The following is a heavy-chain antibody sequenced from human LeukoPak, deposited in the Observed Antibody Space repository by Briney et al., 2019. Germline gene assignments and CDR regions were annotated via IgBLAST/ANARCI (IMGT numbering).Heavy chain of an antibody. J-gene: IGHJ4*02. D-gene: IGHD6-13*01. CDR2: INPNTGDT. CDR3: ARKSMAAVGTFDY. CDR1: EYTFTRYF. Sequence: ASVTVSCKASEYTFTRYFMHWVRQAPGQGFEWMGWINPNTGDTRYAQKFQGRVTMTRDTSISTAYLELSRLRSDDTAVYYCARKSMAAVGTFDYWGQGTLVTVSS. V-gene: IGHV1-2*02.